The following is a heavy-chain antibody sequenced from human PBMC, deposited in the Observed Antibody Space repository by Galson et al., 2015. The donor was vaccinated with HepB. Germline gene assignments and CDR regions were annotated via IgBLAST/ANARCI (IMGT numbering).Heavy chain of an antibody. J-gene: IGHJ6*03. CDR1: GGSVSSGSYY. D-gene: IGHD3-3*01. V-gene: IGHV4-61*01. Sequence: ETLSLTCTVSGGSVSSGSYYWRWIRQPPGKGLEWIGYIYYSGCTNYNPSLKSRITISVDTSKNQFSLKLNSVTAADPAVYYCARDSQYYDFWSGYSKGGMDVWGKGTTVTVSS. CDR3: ARDSQYYDFWSGYSKGGMDV. CDR2: IYYSGCT.